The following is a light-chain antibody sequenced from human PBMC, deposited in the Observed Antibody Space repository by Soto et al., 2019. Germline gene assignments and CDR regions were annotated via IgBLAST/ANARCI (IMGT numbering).Light chain of an antibody. V-gene: IGLV1-44*01. Sequence: QSVLIQAPSVSGTPGQRVTISCSGSYSNIGSKIVNWFKQVPGKAPTLVIYNDSQRPSGVPDRFSGSRSGTSASLAISRLQSDDEGDFYCASWDVSLEAWVFGGGTKVTVL. CDR3: ASWDVSLEAWV. CDR2: NDS. J-gene: IGLJ3*02. CDR1: YSNIGSKI.